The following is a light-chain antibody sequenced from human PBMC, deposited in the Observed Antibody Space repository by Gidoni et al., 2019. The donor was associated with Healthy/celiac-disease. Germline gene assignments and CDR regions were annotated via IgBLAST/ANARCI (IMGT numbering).Light chain of an antibody. J-gene: IGKJ2*02. CDR1: QSVSSY. CDR3: QQRRGRT. V-gene: IGKV3-11*01. CDR2: DAS. Sequence: ELALTPSPATLSLSPGERSTLSCRASQSVSSYLAWYQQKPGQAPRLLIYDASNRATGIPARFSGSGSGTDFTLTISSLEPEDFAVYYCQQRRGRTFGQGTKLEIK.